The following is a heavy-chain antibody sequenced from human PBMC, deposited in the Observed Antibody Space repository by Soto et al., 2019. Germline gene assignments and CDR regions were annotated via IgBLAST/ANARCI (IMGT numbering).Heavy chain of an antibody. CDR3: AKVRPLRDCTSTSCLGAFDI. Sequence: EEHLLESGGGLVRPGGSLRLSCAASAFTFRSCAMSWVRQAPGKGLEWVSAITASADTTYYADSVKGRFTISRDNSKNTLYLRMNSLRAEDTAVYYCAKVRPLRDCTSTSCLGAFDIWGQGTMVTVS. CDR2: ITASADTT. D-gene: IGHD2-2*01. CDR1: AFTFRSCA. J-gene: IGHJ3*02. V-gene: IGHV3-23*01.